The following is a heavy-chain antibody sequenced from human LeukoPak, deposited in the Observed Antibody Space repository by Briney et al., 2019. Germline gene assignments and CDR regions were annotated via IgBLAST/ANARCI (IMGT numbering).Heavy chain of an antibody. D-gene: IGHD5-18*01. CDR1: SGSIIRYH. J-gene: IGHJ2*01. CDR3: ARGRDTALNYFDL. Sequence: SETLSLTCTVSSGSIIRYHWSWIRQSAEKGLEWIGRISTSGSPNYNPSLRSRVSMSADTSKNQVSLQVTSVTAADTAVYYCARGRDTALNYFDLWGRGTLVTVSS. CDR2: ISTSGSP. V-gene: IGHV4-4*07.